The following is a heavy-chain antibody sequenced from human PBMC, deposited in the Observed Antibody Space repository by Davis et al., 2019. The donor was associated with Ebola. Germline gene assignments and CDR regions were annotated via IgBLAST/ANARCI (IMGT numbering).Heavy chain of an antibody. CDR3: VRGPSVRGMDV. Sequence: YWSWIRQPPGKGLEWIGEINHSGSTNYNPSLKSRVTISVDTSKNQFSLKLSSVTAADTAVYYCVRGPSVRGMDVWGQGTTVTVSS. V-gene: IGHV4-34*01. D-gene: IGHD3-10*01. CDR1: Y. J-gene: IGHJ6*02. CDR2: INHSGST.